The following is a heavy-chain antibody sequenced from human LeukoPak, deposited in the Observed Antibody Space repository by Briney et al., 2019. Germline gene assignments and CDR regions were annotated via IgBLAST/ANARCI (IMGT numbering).Heavy chain of an antibody. CDR3: ARGSGYEWTNWFDP. CDR2: IYYSGST. Sequence: PSETLSLTCTVSGGSISSYYWSWIRQPPGKGLEWIGYIYYSGSTNYNPSLKSRVTISVDTSKNQFSLKLSSVTAADTAVYYCARGSGYEWTNWFDPWGQGTLVTVSS. CDR1: GGSISSYY. J-gene: IGHJ5*02. V-gene: IGHV4-59*01. D-gene: IGHD5-12*01.